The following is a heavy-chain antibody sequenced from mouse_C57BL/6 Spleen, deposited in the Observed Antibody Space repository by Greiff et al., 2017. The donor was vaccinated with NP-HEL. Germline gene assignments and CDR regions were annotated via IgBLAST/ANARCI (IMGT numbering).Heavy chain of an antibody. J-gene: IGHJ3*01. CDR2: IYPRSGNT. V-gene: IGHV1-81*01. CDR3: ARRGDGYFAY. Sequence: LQESGAELARPGASVKLSCKASGYTFTSYGISWVKQRTGQGLEWIGEIYPRSGNTYYNEKFKGKATLTADKSSSTAYMELGSLTSEDSAVYVCARRGDGYFAYWGQGTLVTVSA. CDR1: GYTFTSYG. D-gene: IGHD2-3*01.